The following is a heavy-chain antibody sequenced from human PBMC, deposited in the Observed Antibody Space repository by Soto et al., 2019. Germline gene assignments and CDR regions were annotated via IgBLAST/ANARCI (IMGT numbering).Heavy chain of an antibody. CDR3: ARYNSYAIDY. CDR1: DTSILSYY. D-gene: IGHD2-8*01. CDR2: IHYSGTT. Sequence: TLSLTCAVSDTSILSYYWSLIRQPPGKGLEWIANIHYSGTTNYNPSLASRVTLSVDTSKNQFSLKMTSVTAADRAMYFCARYNSYAIDYWGRGTMVTVSS. J-gene: IGHJ4*02. V-gene: IGHV4-59*01.